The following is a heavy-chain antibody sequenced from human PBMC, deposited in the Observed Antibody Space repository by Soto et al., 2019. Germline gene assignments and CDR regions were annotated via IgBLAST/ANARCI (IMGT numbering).Heavy chain of an antibody. D-gene: IGHD2-21*01. V-gene: IGHV3-23*01. J-gene: IGHJ4*02. Sequence: PVGSLRLSCAASGFTFGSYAMSWVRQAPGKGLEWVSSMNGGGGSTYCAESVQGRFTISRDNSKNTLYLQMNSLRVEDTAVYYCAKKSEIAVPRYYFDLWGQGTLVTVSS. CDR2: MNGGGGST. CDR3: AKKSEIAVPRYYFDL. CDR1: GFTFGSYA.